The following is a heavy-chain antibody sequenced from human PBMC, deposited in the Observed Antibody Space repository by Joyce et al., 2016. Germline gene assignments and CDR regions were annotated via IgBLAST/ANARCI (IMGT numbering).Heavy chain of an antibody. CDR2: IYTTGST. J-gene: IGHJ6*02. CDR3: ARSTGGSYLFGMDV. CDR1: GASATSGSFY. V-gene: IGHV4-61*02. Sequence: QVQLQESGPGLVKPSQTLTLTCTVSGASATSGSFYWSWIRQPAGKGLEWIGRIYTTGSTNDKSSLKSRVTMALDTSKNQVSLKLNSVTDADTAVDYCARSTGGSYLFGMDVWGQGTTVTVSS. D-gene: IGHD1-26*01.